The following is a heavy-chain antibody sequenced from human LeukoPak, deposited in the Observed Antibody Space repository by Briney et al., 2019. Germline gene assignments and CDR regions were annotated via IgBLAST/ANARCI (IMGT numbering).Heavy chain of an antibody. CDR1: GFSFTTHA. D-gene: IGHD4-11*01. J-gene: IGHJ3*02. V-gene: IGHV3-23*01. Sequence: GGSLRLSCVASGFSFTTHAMGWVRQAPGEGLGWVSHISGSGGSTKYSGSVKGRFTISRDNSKNTLYLQINSLRADDTAVYYCANESSKGDIWGQGTMVTVSS. CDR2: ISGSGGST. CDR3: ANESSKGDI.